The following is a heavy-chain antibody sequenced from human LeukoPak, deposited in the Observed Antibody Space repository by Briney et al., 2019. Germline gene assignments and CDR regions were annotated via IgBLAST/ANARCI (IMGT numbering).Heavy chain of an antibody. D-gene: IGHD1-26*01. CDR3: AKWGYRGYYYMDV. V-gene: IGHV3-33*06. Sequence: GSLRLSCAASGFTFSSYGMHWVRQAPGKGLEWVAVIWYDGSNKYYADSVKGRFTISRDNSKNTLYLQMNSLRAEDTAVYYCAKWGYRGYYYMDVWGKGTTVTVSS. CDR2: IWYDGSNK. J-gene: IGHJ6*03. CDR1: GFTFSSYG.